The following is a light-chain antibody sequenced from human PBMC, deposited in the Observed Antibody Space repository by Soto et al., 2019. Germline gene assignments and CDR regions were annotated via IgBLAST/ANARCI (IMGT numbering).Light chain of an antibody. V-gene: IGKV1-5*03. CDR2: GTS. CDR1: QSISIG. J-gene: IGKJ1*01. CDR3: QHYNDYSWT. Sequence: DIHMTQSPSTLSASVGDRVTITCRASQSISIGLAWYQQKPGRAPNLLIYGTSSLESGVPSRFSGSGSGTEFTLTISSLQPDDFATYYCQHYNDYSWTFGQGTKVEIK.